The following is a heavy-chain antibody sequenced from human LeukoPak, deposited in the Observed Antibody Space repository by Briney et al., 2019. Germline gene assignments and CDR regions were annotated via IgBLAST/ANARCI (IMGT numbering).Heavy chain of an antibody. J-gene: IGHJ6*02. D-gene: IGHD2-2*01. V-gene: IGHV5-51*01. CDR2: IYPGDSDT. Sequence: GESLKISCKSSGYSFTSYWIGWVRQMPGKGLEWMGIIYPGDSDTRYSPSFQGQVTISADKSISTAYLQWSSLKASDTAMYYCARLCSSTSCYYYGMDVWGQGTTVTVSS. CDR1: GYSFTSYW. CDR3: ARLCSSTSCYYYGMDV.